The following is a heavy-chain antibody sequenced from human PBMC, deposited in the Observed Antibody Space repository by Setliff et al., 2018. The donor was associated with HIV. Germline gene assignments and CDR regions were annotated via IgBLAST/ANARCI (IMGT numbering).Heavy chain of an antibody. CDR3: ARSYSGPGYAYFDY. D-gene: IGHD3-16*01. V-gene: IGHV4-39*07. Sequence: SETLSLTCSVSGGSISSSTYYWGWIRQPPGKGLEWIGDIFYTGSTYYNPSLKSRVAISVDTSKNQFSLKLRSVTAADTAVYYCARSYSGPGYAYFDYWGQGTLVTVSS. CDR1: GGSISSSTYY. J-gene: IGHJ4*02. CDR2: IFYTGST.